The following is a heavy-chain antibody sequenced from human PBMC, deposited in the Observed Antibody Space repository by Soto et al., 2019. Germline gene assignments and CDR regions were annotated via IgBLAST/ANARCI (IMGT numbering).Heavy chain of an antibody. CDR1: GGSFSGYY. Sequence: SETLSLTCAVYGGSFSGYYWSWIRQPPGKGLEWIGEINHSGSTNYNPSLKSRVTISVDTSKNQFSLKLSSVTAADTAVYYCARGFNYYCSSTSCYRNLRRGNKFAPWGQGTLVTVSS. D-gene: IGHD2-2*01. CDR2: INHSGST. J-gene: IGHJ5*02. CDR3: ARGFNYYCSSTSCYRNLRRGNKFAP. V-gene: IGHV4-34*01.